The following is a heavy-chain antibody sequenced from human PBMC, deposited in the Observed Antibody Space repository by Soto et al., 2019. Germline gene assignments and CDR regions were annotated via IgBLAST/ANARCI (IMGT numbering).Heavy chain of an antibody. CDR3: ARAASWYYYDSSGSYYYGMDV. J-gene: IGHJ6*02. V-gene: IGHV3-13*04. Sequence: GGSLRLSCAASGFTFSSYDMHWVRQATGKGLEWVSAIGTAGDTYYPGSVKGRFTISRENAKNSLYLQMNSLRAGDTVVYYCARAASWYYYDSSGSYYYGMDVWGQGTTVTVSS. D-gene: IGHD3-22*01. CDR2: IGTAGDT. CDR1: GFTFSSYD.